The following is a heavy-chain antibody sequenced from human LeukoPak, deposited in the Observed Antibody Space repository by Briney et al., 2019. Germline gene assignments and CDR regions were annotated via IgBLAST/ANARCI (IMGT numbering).Heavy chain of an antibody. CDR1: GFTFSTYW. CDR3: ARDNGYNSYLHYFDY. Sequence: GGSLRLSCAASGFTFSTYWMHWVRQTPGKGLVWVSRINNDGSGTSYADSVKGRFTISRDNAKNTLYLQMNSLRAEDTAVYYCARDNGYNSYLHYFDYWGQGTLVTVSS. V-gene: IGHV3-74*01. D-gene: IGHD5-12*01. J-gene: IGHJ4*02. CDR2: INNDGSGT.